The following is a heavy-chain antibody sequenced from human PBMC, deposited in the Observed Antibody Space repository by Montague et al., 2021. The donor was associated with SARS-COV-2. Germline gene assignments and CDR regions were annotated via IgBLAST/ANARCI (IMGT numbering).Heavy chain of an antibody. CDR2: MHSTGST. V-gene: IGHV4-59*01. CDR1: GGSINNYF. D-gene: IGHD2-15*01. J-gene: IGHJ4*02. CDR3: ARAVVGAKTATIES. Sequence: SETLSLTCSVSGGSINNYFWGWIRQSPGKGLERVGYMHSTGSTASNPSLTRRVIISVDTSKTQIPLKLSSVSAADTALYYCARAVVGAKTATIESWGQGTLVTVSS.